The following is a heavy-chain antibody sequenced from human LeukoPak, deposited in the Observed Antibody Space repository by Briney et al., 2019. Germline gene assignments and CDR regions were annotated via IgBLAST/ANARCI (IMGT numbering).Heavy chain of an antibody. J-gene: IGHJ4*02. CDR2: IYDNGDA. Sequence: PGGSLRLSCAASGFTVSSNYMSWVRQAPGKGLEWVSVIYDNGDAYSADSVKGRFIISRHNSKNTLYLQMNSLRPEDTAVYYCAGGPRRDGYDYWGQGTLVTVSS. CDR3: AGGPRRDGYDY. CDR1: GFTVSSNY. V-gene: IGHV3-53*04. D-gene: IGHD5-24*01.